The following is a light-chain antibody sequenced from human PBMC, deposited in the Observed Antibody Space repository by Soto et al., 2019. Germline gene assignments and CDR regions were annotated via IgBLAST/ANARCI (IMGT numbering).Light chain of an antibody. V-gene: IGKV3-11*01. Sequence: EIVLTQSPVTLSVSPGERATLSCRASQSVGNLLACYQQRPGQAPRLLMYDVVNRATGIPARFSGSGSGTDFTLTISSLETEDSAVYYCQKSGSFGQGTKLEIK. CDR2: DVV. CDR3: QKSGS. CDR1: QSVGNL. J-gene: IGKJ2*01.